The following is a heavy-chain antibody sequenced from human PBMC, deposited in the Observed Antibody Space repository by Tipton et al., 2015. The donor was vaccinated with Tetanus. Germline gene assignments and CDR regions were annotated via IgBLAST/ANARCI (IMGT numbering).Heavy chain of an antibody. Sequence: SLRLSCAASGFIFSSYGIHWVRQAPGKGLEWVAVSWYDGTDKYYADSVKGRFTISRDTSKNTLYLQMNSLRAEDTAVYYCAREAGCSGGSCFSGVFDNWGQGAQVTVSS. CDR3: AREAGCSGGSCFSGVFDN. V-gene: IGHV3-33*01. CDR1: GFIFSSYG. CDR2: SWYDGTDK. D-gene: IGHD2-15*01. J-gene: IGHJ4*02.